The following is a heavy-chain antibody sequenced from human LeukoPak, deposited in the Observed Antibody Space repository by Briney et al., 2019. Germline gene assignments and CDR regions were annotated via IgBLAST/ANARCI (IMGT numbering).Heavy chain of an antibody. CDR1: GFTFSSYG. J-gene: IGHJ4*02. V-gene: IGHV3-33*01. CDR2: IWYDGSNK. CDR3: VRDLPFDY. Sequence: PGRSLRLSCAASGFTFSSYGMHWVRQAPGKGLEWVALIWYDGSNKYYADSVKGRFTISRDNSKNTLYPQMDSLRAEDTAVYYCVRDLPFDYWGQGILVTVTS.